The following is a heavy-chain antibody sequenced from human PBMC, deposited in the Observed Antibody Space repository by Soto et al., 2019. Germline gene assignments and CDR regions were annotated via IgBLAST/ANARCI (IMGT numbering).Heavy chain of an antibody. CDR3: AREELPIYYYGMDV. CDR2: INGGNGYA. V-gene: IGHV1-3*01. Sequence: GASVKVSCKASGYTFSSNAIHWVRQAPGQELEWMGWINGGNGYAKYSQNFQDRVTLTRDASASTAYMELSSLRSDDTAVYYCAREELPIYYYGMDVWGQGTTVTVSS. J-gene: IGHJ6*02. D-gene: IGHD1-7*01. CDR1: GYTFSSNA.